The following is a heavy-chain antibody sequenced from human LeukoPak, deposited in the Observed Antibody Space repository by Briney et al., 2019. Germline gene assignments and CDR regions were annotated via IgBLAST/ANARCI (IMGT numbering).Heavy chain of an antibody. Sequence: PSETLSLTCTVSGGSISSYYWSWIRQPAGKGLEWIGRIYTSGSTNYNPSLRSRVTISVDTSKNQFSLKLSSVTAADTAVYYCARHVSHHHYYDSSGYYPYAFDIWGQGTMVTVSS. D-gene: IGHD3-22*01. CDR2: IYTSGST. CDR1: GGSISSYY. J-gene: IGHJ3*02. CDR3: ARHVSHHHYYDSSGYYPYAFDI. V-gene: IGHV4-4*07.